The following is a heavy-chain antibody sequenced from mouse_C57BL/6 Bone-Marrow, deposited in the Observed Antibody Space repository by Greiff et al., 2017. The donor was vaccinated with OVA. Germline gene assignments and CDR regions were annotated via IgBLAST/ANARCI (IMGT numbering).Heavy chain of an antibody. CDR2: IDPSDSYT. D-gene: IGHD1-2*01. Sequence: QVQLQQSGAELVMPGASVKLSCKASGYTFTSYWMHWVKQRPGQGLEWIGEIDPSDSYTNYNQKFKGKSTLTVDKSSSTAYMQLSSLTSEDAAVYYGARGILRPLFAYWGQGTLVTVSA. V-gene: IGHV1-69*01. J-gene: IGHJ3*01. CDR3: ARGILRPLFAY. CDR1: GYTFTSYW.